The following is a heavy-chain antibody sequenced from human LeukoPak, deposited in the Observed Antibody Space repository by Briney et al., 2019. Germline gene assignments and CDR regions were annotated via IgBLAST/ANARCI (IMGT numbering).Heavy chain of an antibody. Sequence: AETLSLTCTVSGGSISNYHWSWIRQPAGKGLDLIGQIHTSGSTNYNPPLKSRVSMSIDTPESHLSLTIRSVTAADTAVYYCARRDISSGWSFDHWGQGTLVTVSS. CDR1: GGSISNYH. D-gene: IGHD6-19*01. CDR3: ARRDISSGWSFDH. V-gene: IGHV4-4*07. CDR2: IHTSGST. J-gene: IGHJ4*02.